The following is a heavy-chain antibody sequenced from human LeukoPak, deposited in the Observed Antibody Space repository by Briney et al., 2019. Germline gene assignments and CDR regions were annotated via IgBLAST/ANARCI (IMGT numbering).Heavy chain of an antibody. D-gene: IGHD3-10*01. J-gene: IGHJ4*02. CDR3: ARDSDYGSGSYYTFDY. V-gene: IGHV4-39*07. Sequence: SETLSLTCTVSGGSISSSSYYGGWIRQPPGKGLEWLGSIYYSGSTYYNPSLKSRVTISVDTSKNRFSLKLSSVTAADTAVYYCARDSDYGSGSYYTFDYWGQGTLVTVSS. CDR1: GGSISSSSYY. CDR2: IYYSGST.